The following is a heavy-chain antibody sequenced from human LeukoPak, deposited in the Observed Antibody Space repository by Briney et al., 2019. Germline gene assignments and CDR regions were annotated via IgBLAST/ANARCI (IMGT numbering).Heavy chain of an antibody. CDR3: ARDGVASRDFQH. J-gene: IGHJ1*01. D-gene: IGHD3-3*02. CDR1: GFTFSSYS. Sequence: GGSLRLSCAASGFTFSSYSMNWVRQAPGKGLEWVSSISSSSSYIYYADSVKGRFTISGDNAKNSLYLQMNSLRAEDTAVYYCARDGVASRDFQHWGQGTLVTVSS. V-gene: IGHV3-21*01. CDR2: ISSSSSYI.